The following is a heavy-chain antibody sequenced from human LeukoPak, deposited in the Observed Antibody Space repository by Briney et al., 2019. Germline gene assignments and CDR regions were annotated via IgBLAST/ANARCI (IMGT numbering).Heavy chain of an antibody. D-gene: IGHD3-10*01. CDR2: MYYSGST. V-gene: IGHV4-59*08. CDR3: ARTRYYYNSRSYGAPYYFDY. J-gene: IGHJ4*02. Sequence: SETLSLTCTVSGGSVSSYYWSWIRQPPGKGLEWIGYMYYSGSTYYNPSLKSRVTISVDTSKNQFSLKLSSVTAADTAVYYCARTRYYYNSRSYGAPYYFDYWGQGTLVTVSS. CDR1: GGSVSSYY.